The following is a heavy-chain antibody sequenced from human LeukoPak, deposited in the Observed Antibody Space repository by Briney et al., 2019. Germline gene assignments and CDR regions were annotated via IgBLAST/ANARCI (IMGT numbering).Heavy chain of an antibody. CDR1: GYTFTSYG. D-gene: IGHD2-2*01. Sequence: ASVKVSCKASGYTFTSYGISWVRQAPGQGLEWMGWISAYNGNTNYAQKLQGRVTMTTDTSTSTAYMELRSLRSDDTAVYYCARKYCSSTSCYEVGFVWFDPWGQRTLVTVSS. CDR2: ISAYNGNT. V-gene: IGHV1-18*04. J-gene: IGHJ5*02. CDR3: ARKYCSSTSCYEVGFVWFDP.